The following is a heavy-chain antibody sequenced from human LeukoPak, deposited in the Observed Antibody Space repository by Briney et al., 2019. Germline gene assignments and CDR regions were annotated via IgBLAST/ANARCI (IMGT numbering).Heavy chain of an antibody. Sequence: ASVKVSCKASGYTFTSYYMHWVRQAPGQGLEWMGIINPSGGSTSYAQKFQGRVTMTRNTSISTAYMELSSLRSEDTAVYYCARVRRGLMYYFDYWGQGTLVTVSS. V-gene: IGHV1-46*01. CDR1: GYTFTSYY. CDR2: INPSGGST. D-gene: IGHD3-10*01. J-gene: IGHJ4*02. CDR3: ARVRRGLMYYFDY.